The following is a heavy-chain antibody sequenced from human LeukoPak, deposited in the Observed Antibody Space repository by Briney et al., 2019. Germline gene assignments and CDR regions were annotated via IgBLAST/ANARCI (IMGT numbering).Heavy chain of an antibody. CDR2: ISSSSSYI. CDR1: CTSIGYYN. CDR3: ARVGYSGYDIDY. Sequence: GGSLRFSSVASCTSIGYYNMKLVRQAPGKGLEWVSCISSSSSYIYYADSVKGRFSISRDNAKNSLYLQMNSLRAEDTAVYYCARVGYSGYDIDYWGQGTLVTVSS. D-gene: IGHD5-12*01. V-gene: IGHV3-21*01. J-gene: IGHJ4*02.